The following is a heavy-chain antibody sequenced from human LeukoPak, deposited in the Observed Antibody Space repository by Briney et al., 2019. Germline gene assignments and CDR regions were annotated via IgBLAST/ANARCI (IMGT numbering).Heavy chain of an antibody. CDR1: GFTVSTNY. CDR3: AREGGSSWAFDI. J-gene: IGHJ3*02. Sequence: GGSLRLSCAASGFTVSTNYMSWVRQAPGKGLEWVSVMYSGGNTYYADSVKGRFTISRDSSKNTVYLQMNSLRAEDTAVYYCAREGGSSWAFDIWGQGTMVTVSS. CDR2: MYSGGNT. D-gene: IGHD6-13*01. V-gene: IGHV3-66*01.